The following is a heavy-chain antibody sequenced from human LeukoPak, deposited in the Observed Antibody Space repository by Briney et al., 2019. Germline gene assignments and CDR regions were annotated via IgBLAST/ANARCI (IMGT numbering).Heavy chain of an antibody. D-gene: IGHD5-24*01. CDR1: GGSISSDY. V-gene: IGHV4-59*01. CDR3: ARDPEMATPYYYGMDV. J-gene: IGHJ6*02. CDR2: IYHSGSA. Sequence: PSETLSLTCTVSGGSISSDYWNWIRQPPGKGLEWIGYIYHSGSATYNPSLNNRVTISVDRSKNQFSLRLSSVTAADTAVYYCARDPEMATPYYYGMDVWGQGTTVTVS.